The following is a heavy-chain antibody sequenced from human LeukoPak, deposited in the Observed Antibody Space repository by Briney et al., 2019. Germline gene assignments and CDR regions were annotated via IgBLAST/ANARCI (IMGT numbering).Heavy chain of an antibody. Sequence: GGSLRLSCAASGFTFSSYAMSWARQAPGKGLEWVSAVSGRGYNTYYADSVKGRFTMSRDNSKNTLSLQMNSLRVEDTAVYYCARDFVVGGDFWSGYFRPAEYFQHWGQGTLVTVSS. V-gene: IGHV3-23*01. J-gene: IGHJ1*01. CDR1: GFTFSSYA. CDR2: VSGRGYNT. CDR3: ARDFVVGGDFWSGYFRPAEYFQH. D-gene: IGHD3-3*01.